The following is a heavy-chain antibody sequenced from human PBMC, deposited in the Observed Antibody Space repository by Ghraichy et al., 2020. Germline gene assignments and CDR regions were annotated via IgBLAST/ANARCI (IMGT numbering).Heavy chain of an antibody. CDR3: ARGDDDYYYSYGVDV. CDR2: IYYSGST. Sequence: SETLSLTCSVTGGSISRYYWSWIRQSPGKGLEWIGYIYYSGSTTYNPSLKSRVTISVDTSKNQIFLKLSSVTAADTAVYYCARGDDDYYYSYGVDVWGKGTTVTVSS. J-gene: IGHJ6*04. CDR1: GGSISRYY. V-gene: IGHV4-59*01. D-gene: IGHD1-1*01.